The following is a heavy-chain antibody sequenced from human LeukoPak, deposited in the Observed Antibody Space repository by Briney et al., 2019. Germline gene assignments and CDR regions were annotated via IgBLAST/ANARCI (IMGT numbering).Heavy chain of an antibody. V-gene: IGHV3-23*01. CDR3: AKDGDYYGSGGIDY. D-gene: IGHD3-10*01. CDR2: ISGSGGST. CDR1: GFTFSSYA. J-gene: IGHJ4*02. Sequence: GGSLRLSCAASGFTFSSYAMSWVSQAPGKGLEWVSAISGSGGSTYYADSVKGRFTISRDNSKNTLYLRMNSLRAEDTAVYYCAKDGDYYGSGGIDYWGQGTLVTVSS.